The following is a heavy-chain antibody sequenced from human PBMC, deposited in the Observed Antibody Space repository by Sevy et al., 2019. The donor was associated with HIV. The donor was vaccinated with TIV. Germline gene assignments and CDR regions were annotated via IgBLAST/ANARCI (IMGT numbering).Heavy chain of an antibody. Sequence: GGSLRLSCTASGFPFGSHWMTWVRQAPGKGLDWVASIKQDGSEMYYVDSVKGRFTVSREHAKNSVYLQMNSLRVEDTAMYYCTTGHQELGMRGQGTLVTVSS. D-gene: IGHD6-13*01. CDR2: IKQDGSEM. CDR3: TTGHQELGM. J-gene: IGHJ4*02. V-gene: IGHV3-7*01. CDR1: GFPFGSHW.